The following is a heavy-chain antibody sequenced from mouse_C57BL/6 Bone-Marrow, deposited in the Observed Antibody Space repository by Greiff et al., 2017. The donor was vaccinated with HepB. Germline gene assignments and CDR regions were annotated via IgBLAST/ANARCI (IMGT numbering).Heavy chain of an antibody. J-gene: IGHJ1*03. CDR2: INPNNGGT. CDR3: TSGYGWYFDV. V-gene: IGHV1-18*01. Sequence: VQLQQSGPELVKPGASVKIPCKASGYTFTDYNMDWVKQSHGKSLEWIGDINPNNGGTIYNQKFKGKATLTVDKSSSTAYMELRSLTSEDTAVYYCTSGYGWYFDVWGTGTTVTVSS. CDR1: GYTFTDYN. D-gene: IGHD3-2*02.